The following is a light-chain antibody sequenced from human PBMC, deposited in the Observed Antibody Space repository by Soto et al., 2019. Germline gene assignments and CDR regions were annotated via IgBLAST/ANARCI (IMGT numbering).Light chain of an antibody. CDR2: AAS. CDR1: QGISSY. J-gene: IGKJ4*01. CDR3: QQLNSYPLT. V-gene: IGKV1-9*01. Sequence: DIQLTQSPSFLSASVGDRVTITCRASQGISSYLAWYQQKPGKAPKLLIYAASTLQSGVPSRFSGSGSGTEFTLTISSLQPEDFATYYCQQLNSYPLTFGGGPKVEI.